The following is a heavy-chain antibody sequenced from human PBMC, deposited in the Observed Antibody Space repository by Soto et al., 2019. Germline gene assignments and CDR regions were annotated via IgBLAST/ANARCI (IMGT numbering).Heavy chain of an antibody. Sequence: ASVKVSCKVSGYTLTELSMHWVRQAPGKGLEWMGGFDPEDGETIYAQKFQGRVTMTEDTSTDTAYMELSSLRSEDTAVYYCATDNVKMATIRPSIDYWGQGTLVTVSS. CDR3: ATDNVKMATIRPSIDY. J-gene: IGHJ4*02. CDR1: GYTLTELS. D-gene: IGHD5-12*01. CDR2: FDPEDGET. V-gene: IGHV1-24*01.